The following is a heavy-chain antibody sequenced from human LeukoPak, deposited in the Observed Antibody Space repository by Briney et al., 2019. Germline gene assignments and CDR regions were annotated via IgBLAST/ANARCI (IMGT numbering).Heavy chain of an antibody. J-gene: IGHJ4*02. Sequence: GGSLRLSCAASGFTFSSYAMSWVRQAPGKGLEWVSVITGSGGGTDYADSVKGRFTISRDNSKNTLYLHMNSLRAEDTAVYYCAKDPAVAGPANYFDYWGRGSLVTVSS. D-gene: IGHD6-19*01. CDR2: ITGSGGGT. CDR1: GFTFSSYA. CDR3: AKDPAVAGPANYFDY. V-gene: IGHV3-23*01.